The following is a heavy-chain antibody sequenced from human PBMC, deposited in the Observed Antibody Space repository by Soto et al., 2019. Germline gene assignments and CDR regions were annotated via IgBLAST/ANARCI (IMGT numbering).Heavy chain of an antibody. CDR1: GGTFSSYA. V-gene: IGHV1-69*13. Sequence: AVKVSCKSTGGTFSSYASSGVRQAPGRGLEWMGGIIPMFCTANYAQKFQGRVTITADESTSTAYMELSSLRSKDTAVYYCASRYCTNGVCYTGIAVAFDYWGQGTQVTVSS. J-gene: IGHJ4*02. D-gene: IGHD2-8*01. CDR3: ASRYCTNGVCYTGIAVAFDY. CDR2: IIPMFCTA.